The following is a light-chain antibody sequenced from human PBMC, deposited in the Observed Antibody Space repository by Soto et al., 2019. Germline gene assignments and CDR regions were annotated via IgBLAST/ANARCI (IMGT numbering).Light chain of an antibody. CDR3: QQRNTWPGT. V-gene: IGKV3-11*01. J-gene: IGKJ1*01. Sequence: VLTQSPATLSLSPGDRATLSCRASQTITNYLAWYQHKPGQAPRLLIYDISNRATGIPARFSGGGSGTDFTLNISGLEPEDFAVYYCQQRNTWPGTFGQGTKVEIK. CDR1: QTITNY. CDR2: DIS.